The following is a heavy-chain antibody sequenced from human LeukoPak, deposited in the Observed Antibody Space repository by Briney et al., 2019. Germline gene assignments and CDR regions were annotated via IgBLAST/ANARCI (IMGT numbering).Heavy chain of an antibody. D-gene: IGHD3-3*01. Sequence: GGSLRLSCAASGFTFSSYWMSWVRQAPGKGLEWVANIKQDGSEKYYVDSVKGRFTISRDNAKNSLYLQMNSLRAEDTAVYYCARAPPPHYDFWSGYYIRKEYYFDYWGQGTLVTVSS. V-gene: IGHV3-7*03. J-gene: IGHJ4*02. CDR2: IKQDGSEK. CDR1: GFTFSSYW. CDR3: ARAPPPHYDFWSGYYIRKEYYFDY.